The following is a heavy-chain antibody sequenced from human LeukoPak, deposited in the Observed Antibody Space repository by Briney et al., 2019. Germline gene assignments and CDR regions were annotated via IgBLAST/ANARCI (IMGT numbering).Heavy chain of an antibody. J-gene: IGHJ4*02. D-gene: IGHD3-10*01. CDR1: GFTFSSYS. CDR2: ISSSSSTI. Sequence: PGGSLRLSCAASGFTFSSYSMNWVRQAPGKGLEWVSYISSSSSTIYYADSVKGRFTISRDNAKNSLYLQMNSLRAEDTAVYYCARDHPKRTYYGSGSYPDFWGQGTLVTVSS. CDR3: ARDHPKRTYYGSGSYPDF. V-gene: IGHV3-48*01.